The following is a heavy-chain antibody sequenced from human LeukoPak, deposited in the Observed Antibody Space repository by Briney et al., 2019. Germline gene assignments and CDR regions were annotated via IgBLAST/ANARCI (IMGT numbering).Heavy chain of an antibody. J-gene: IGHJ6*02. CDR2: LNIGGGGT. Sequence: GGSLRLSCVASGFTFRNHAMSWVRQAPGKGLEWVSGLNIGGGGTDYADSVKGRVTISSDNSRNTVYLEMNSLRDEDTAVYYCAKASGSSGHSFGYGMDVWGQGTTVTVSS. V-gene: IGHV3-23*01. CDR3: AKASGSSGHSFGYGMDV. D-gene: IGHD6-19*01. CDR1: GFTFRNHA.